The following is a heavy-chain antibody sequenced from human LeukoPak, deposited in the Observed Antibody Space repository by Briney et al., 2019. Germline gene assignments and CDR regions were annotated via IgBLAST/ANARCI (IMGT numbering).Heavy chain of an antibody. V-gene: IGHV3-66*01. Sequence: GGSLRLSCAASGFTVSSNYMSWVRQAPGKGLEWVSVIYSGGSTYYADSVKGRFTISRDNSKNTLYLQMNSLRVDDTAVYYCARDIVWLQMEYWGQGTLVSVSS. CDR3: ARDIVWLQMEY. CDR2: IYSGGST. D-gene: IGHD5-24*01. CDR1: GFTVSSNY. J-gene: IGHJ4*02.